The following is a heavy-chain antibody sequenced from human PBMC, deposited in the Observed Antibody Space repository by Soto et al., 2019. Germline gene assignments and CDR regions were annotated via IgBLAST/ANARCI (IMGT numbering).Heavy chain of an antibody. CDR3: ASLVPFDP. Sequence: EVQLLESGGDLVQPGGSLRLSCVASGFTFSSYEMNWVRQAPGKGLEWVSYISSSGSTIYYADSVKGRFTISRDNAKNSLYLQMNSLRAEDTAVYYCASLVPFDPWGQGTLVTVSS. J-gene: IGHJ5*02. CDR2: ISSSGSTI. CDR1: GFTFSSYE. D-gene: IGHD2-8*01. V-gene: IGHV3-48*03.